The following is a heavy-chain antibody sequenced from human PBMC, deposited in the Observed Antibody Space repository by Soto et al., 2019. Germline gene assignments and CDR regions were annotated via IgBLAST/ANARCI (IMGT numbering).Heavy chain of an antibody. V-gene: IGHV4-34*01. D-gene: IGHD3-22*01. CDR2: INHSGST. Sequence: QVQLQQWGAGLLKPSETLSLTCAVYGGSFSGYYWSWIRQPPGKGLEWIGEINHSGSTNYNPSLKSRVTISVGASKNQFSLKLSSVTAADTAVYYCASVPRRYYDSSKSSVYWGQGTLVTVSS. J-gene: IGHJ4*02. CDR3: ASVPRRYYDSSKSSVY. CDR1: GGSFSGYY.